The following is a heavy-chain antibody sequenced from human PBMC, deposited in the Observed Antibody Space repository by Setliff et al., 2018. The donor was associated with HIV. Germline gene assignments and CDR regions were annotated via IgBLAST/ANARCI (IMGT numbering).Heavy chain of an antibody. CDR1: GDSISGSYY. V-gene: IGHV4-38-2*01. Sequence: TSETLSLTCAVSGDSISGSYYWAWIRQPPGKGLEWIANIYPSGNIYPNGGTNYNPSLKGRVTISLDTSKNQFSLKLNSVTAADTAVYYCARGHCSGTNCYGVDYYGMDVWGQGTTVTVSS. CDR3: ARGHCSGTNCYGVDYYGMDV. D-gene: IGHD2-2*01. CDR2: IYPSGNIYPNGGT. J-gene: IGHJ6*02.